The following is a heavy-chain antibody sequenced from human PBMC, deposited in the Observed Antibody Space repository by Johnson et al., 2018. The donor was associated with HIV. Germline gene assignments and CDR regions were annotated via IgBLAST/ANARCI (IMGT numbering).Heavy chain of an antibody. CDR1: GFTFSSYW. Sequence: VQLVESGGGVVQPGRSLRLSCAASGFTFSSYWMSWVRQAPGKGLEWVANIKQDGSEKYYVDSVKGRFTISRANAKNSLYLKMNSLRAEETAVYYCARFPDYGDYEYAFDIWGRGTMVTVSS. CDR2: IKQDGSEK. CDR3: ARFPDYGDYEYAFDI. J-gene: IGHJ3*02. V-gene: IGHV3-7*01. D-gene: IGHD4-17*01.